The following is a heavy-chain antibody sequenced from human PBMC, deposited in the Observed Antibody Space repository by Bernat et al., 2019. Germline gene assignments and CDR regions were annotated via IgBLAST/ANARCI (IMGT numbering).Heavy chain of an antibody. V-gene: IGHV6-1*01. D-gene: IGHD2-2*01. J-gene: IGHJ5*02. CDR2: TYYRSKWYN. CDR3: ARGYGRSTSCPSGWFDP. CDR1: GDSVSSNSAA. Sequence: QVQLQQSGPGLVKPSQTLSLTCTISGDSVSSNSAAWNWIRQSPSRGLEWLGRTYYRSKWYNDYAVSVKSRITINPDTSKNQFSLQLNSVTPEDTAVYYCARGYGRSTSCPSGWFDPWGQGTLVTVSS.